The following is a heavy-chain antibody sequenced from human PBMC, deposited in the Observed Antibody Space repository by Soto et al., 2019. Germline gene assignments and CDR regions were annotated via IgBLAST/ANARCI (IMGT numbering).Heavy chain of an antibody. V-gene: IGHV1-46*01. Sequence: ASVKVSCKASGYTFTSYYMHWVRQAPGQGLEWMGIINPSGGSTSYAQKFQGRVTTTRDTSTSTVYMELSSLRSEDTAVYYCARDGSGPRHTRELMVYYFDYWGKGTLVTVSS. D-gene: IGHD6-19*01. CDR2: INPSGGST. CDR3: ARDGSGPRHTRELMVYYFDY. J-gene: IGHJ4*02. CDR1: GYTFTSYY.